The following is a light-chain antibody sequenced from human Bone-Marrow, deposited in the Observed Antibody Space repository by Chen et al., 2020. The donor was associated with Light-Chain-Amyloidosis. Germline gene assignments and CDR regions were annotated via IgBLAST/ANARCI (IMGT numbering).Light chain of an antibody. V-gene: IGLV3-21*02. CDR1: NIGSRH. CDR3: QLWDTSTGMV. CDR2: DDA. J-gene: IGLJ2*01. Sequence: YVVTQPSSVSVAPGQTATITCTGDNIGSRHVHWYRRFPGQAPALVVYDDADRPSGIPDRFSGSNSGNTATLASRGGEAGDEAEYYCQLWDTSTGMVFGGGTKVTVL.